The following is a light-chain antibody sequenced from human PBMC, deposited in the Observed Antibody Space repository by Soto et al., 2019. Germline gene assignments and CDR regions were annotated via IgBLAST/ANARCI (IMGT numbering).Light chain of an antibody. CDR3: SSYTPRSRL. CDR2: AVS. V-gene: IGLV2-14*01. CDR1: SSDVGHYNF. Sequence: QSVLTQPASVSGSPGQSITISCTGSSSDVGHYNFVSWYQQHPGKAPKLIIYAVSNRPSGVSTRFSGSKSGNTASLTISGLQADDEADYYCSSYTPRSRLFGGGTKLTVL. J-gene: IGLJ3*02.